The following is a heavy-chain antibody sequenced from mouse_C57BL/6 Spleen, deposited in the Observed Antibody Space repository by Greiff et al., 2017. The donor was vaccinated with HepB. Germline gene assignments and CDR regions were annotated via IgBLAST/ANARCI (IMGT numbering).Heavy chain of an antibody. CDR1: GYTFTSYW. D-gene: IGHD1-1*01. Sequence: VQLQQPGAELVRPGSSVKLSCKASGYTFTSYWMHWVRQRPIQGLEWIGNIDPSDSETHYTQKFKDKATLTVDKSSSTAYMQLSSLTSEDSAVYYCARYYGDGYYAMDYWGQGTSVTVSS. CDR2: IDPSDSET. CDR3: ARYYGDGYYAMDY. J-gene: IGHJ4*01. V-gene: IGHV1-52*01.